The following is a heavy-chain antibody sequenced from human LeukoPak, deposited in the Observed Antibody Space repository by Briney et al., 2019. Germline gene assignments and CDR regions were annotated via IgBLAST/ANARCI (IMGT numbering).Heavy chain of an antibody. Sequence: GASVKVSCKASGYTFTSYDINWVRQATGQGLEWMGWMNPNSGNTGYAQKFQGRVTMTTSTSISTAYMELSSLRSEDTAVYYCARGYWSSSWSSYYYMDVWGKGTTVTISS. CDR2: MNPNSGNT. D-gene: IGHD6-13*01. CDR1: GYTFTSYD. J-gene: IGHJ6*03. V-gene: IGHV1-8*01. CDR3: ARGYWSSSWSSYYYMDV.